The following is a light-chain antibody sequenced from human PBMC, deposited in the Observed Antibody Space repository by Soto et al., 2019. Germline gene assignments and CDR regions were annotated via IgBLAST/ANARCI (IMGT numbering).Light chain of an antibody. J-gene: IGKJ1*01. Sequence: DIVMTQSPDSLAVSLGERATINCKSSQNVFYSPDNRNYLAWYQQKPGQPPRLLISWASTRESGVPDRFSGSGSGTDFTLTIRSLQAEDVAVYYCQQHYSTPRTFGQGTKVEIK. CDR3: QQHYSTPRT. CDR1: QNVFYSPDNRNY. V-gene: IGKV4-1*01. CDR2: WAS.